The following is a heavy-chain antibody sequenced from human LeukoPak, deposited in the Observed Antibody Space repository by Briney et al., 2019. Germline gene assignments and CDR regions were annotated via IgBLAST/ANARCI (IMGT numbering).Heavy chain of an antibody. V-gene: IGHV3-23*01. CDR1: GITLSNYG. D-gene: IGHD3-22*01. CDR2: ISGSGGST. CDR3: AKRGVVIRVILVGFHKEAYYFDS. J-gene: IGHJ4*02. Sequence: PGGSLRLSCAVSGITLSNYGMSWVRQAPGKGLEWVAGISGSGGSTNCADSVKGRFTISRDNPKNTLYLQMNSLTVEDTAVYFCAKRGVVIRVILVGFHKEAYYFDSWGQGALVTVSS.